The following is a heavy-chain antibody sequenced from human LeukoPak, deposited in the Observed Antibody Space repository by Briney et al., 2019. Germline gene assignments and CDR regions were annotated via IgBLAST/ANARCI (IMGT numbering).Heavy chain of an antibody. V-gene: IGHV3-7*04. J-gene: IGHJ4*02. CDR1: GFTFSAYW. Sequence: GESLRLSCAASGFTFSAYWMTWVRQAPGKGLEWVANINEGGGLKYYVDSVKGRFTISRDNTKNSLYLQMISLRVDDTAMNYCARGGGGDGSGWSTTDYWGQGTLVTISS. CDR2: INEGGGLK. D-gene: IGHD6-19*01. CDR3: ARGGGGDGSGWSTTDY.